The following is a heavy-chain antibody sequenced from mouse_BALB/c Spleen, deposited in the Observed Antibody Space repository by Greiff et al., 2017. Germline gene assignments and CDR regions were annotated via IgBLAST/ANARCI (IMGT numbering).Heavy chain of an antibody. CDR1: GFSLTSYG. J-gene: IGHJ4*01. CDR3: ARGSGSSYGAMDY. V-gene: IGHV2-9*02. D-gene: IGHD1-1*01. Sequence: VQVVESGPGLVAPSQSLSITCTVSGFSLTSYGVHWVRQPPGKGLEWLGVIWAGGSTNYNSALMSRLSISKDNSKSQVFLKMNSLQTDDTAMYYCARGSGSSYGAMDYWGQGTSVTVSS. CDR2: IWAGGST.